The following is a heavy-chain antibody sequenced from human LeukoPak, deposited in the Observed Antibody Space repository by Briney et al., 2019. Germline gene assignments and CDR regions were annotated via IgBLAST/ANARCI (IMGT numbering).Heavy chain of an antibody. J-gene: IGHJ6*02. CDR2: ILSDGSYE. CDR3: AKDGQNCSGGSCYSYYYYYGMDV. CDR1: GFSLSRNG. V-gene: IGHV3-30*02. D-gene: IGHD2-15*01. Sequence: GGSLRLSCATSGFSLSRNGMHWVRQAPGQGLEWVAFILSDGSYEYYADSVKGRFTISRDTSRNTLFLQMNSLRTEDTAVYYCAKDGQNCSGGSCYSYYYYYGMDVWGQGTTVTVSS.